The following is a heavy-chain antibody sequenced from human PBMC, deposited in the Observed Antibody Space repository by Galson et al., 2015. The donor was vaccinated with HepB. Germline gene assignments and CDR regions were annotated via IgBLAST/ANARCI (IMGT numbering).Heavy chain of an antibody. V-gene: IGHV3-21*01. D-gene: IGHD2-2*01. CDR3: ARVLVVPAATTFRILDY. CDR2: ISSSSSYI. Sequence: SLRLSCAASGFTFSSYSMNWVRQAPGKGLEWVSSISSSSSYIYYADSVKGRFTISRDNAKNSPYLQMNSLRAEDTAVYYCARVLVVPAATTFRILDYWGQGTLVTVSS. CDR1: GFTFSSYS. J-gene: IGHJ4*02.